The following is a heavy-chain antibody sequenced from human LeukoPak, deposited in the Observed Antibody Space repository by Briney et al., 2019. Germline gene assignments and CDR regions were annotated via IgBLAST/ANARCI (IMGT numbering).Heavy chain of an antibody. J-gene: IGHJ5*02. V-gene: IGHV1-2*02. D-gene: IGHD3-10*01. CDR3: ARMGGRSGRNWFDP. CDR1: GYTLTGYY. Sequence: GASVKVSCKASGYTLTGYYMHWVRQAPGQGLEWMGWINPNSGGTNYAQKFQGRVTMTRDTSISTAYMELSRLRSDDTAVYYCARMGGRSGRNWFDPWGQGTLVTVSS. CDR2: INPNSGGT.